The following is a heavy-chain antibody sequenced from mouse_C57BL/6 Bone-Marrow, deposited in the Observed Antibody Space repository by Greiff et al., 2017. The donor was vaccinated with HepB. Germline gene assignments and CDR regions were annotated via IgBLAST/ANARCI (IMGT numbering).Heavy chain of an antibody. D-gene: IGHD1-1*01. Sequence: EVQRVESVAELVRPGASVKLSCTASGFNIKNTYMHWVKQRPEQGLEWIGRIDPANGNTKYAPKFQGKATITADTPSNTAYLQLSSLTSEDTAIYYCARLLPEGYYAMDYWGQGTSVTVSS. J-gene: IGHJ4*01. CDR1: GFNIKNTY. V-gene: IGHV14-3*01. CDR3: ARLLPEGYYAMDY. CDR2: IDPANGNT.